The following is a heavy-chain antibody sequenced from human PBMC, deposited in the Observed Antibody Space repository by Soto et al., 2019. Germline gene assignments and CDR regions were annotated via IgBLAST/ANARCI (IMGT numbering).Heavy chain of an antibody. CDR2: ITPHNGDT. D-gene: IGHD2-15*01. J-gene: IGHJ4*02. CDR3: ARLTPCSGGICYSRPHDY. V-gene: IGHV1-18*01. CDR1: GYTFATFG. Sequence: QVQLLQSGAEVKKPGASVKVSCKPSGYTFATFGISWVRQAPGQGLEWMGWITPHNGDTNYAQKLQGRVTMTTDTSTSTAYMEVRSLRSDDTAVYYCARLTPCSGGICYSRPHDYWGQGTLVTVSS.